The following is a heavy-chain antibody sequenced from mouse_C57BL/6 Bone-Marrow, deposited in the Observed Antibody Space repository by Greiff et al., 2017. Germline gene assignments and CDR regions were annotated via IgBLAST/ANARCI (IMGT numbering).Heavy chain of an antibody. J-gene: IGHJ4*01. Sequence: EVQRVESGPELVKPGASVKISCKASGYSFTGYYMNWVKQSPEKSLAWIGELNPSTGGTTYNQKFKAKDTLTVDTSSSTAFMPLKSLTSEDSAVYYCAGYYYGMAMDYWGPGTSVTVAA. CDR2: LNPSTGGT. D-gene: IGHD1-1*01. CDR3: AGYYYGMAMDY. V-gene: IGHV1-42*01. CDR1: GYSFTGYY.